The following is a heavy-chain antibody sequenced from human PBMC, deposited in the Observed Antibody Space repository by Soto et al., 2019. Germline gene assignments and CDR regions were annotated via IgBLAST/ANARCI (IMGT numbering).Heavy chain of an antibody. J-gene: IGHJ4*02. D-gene: IGHD1-26*01. CDR2: IKQDGSET. Sequence: EVHLVESGGGLVHPGGSLSLSCAASGFTFKNHWMSWVRQAPGKGLEWVANIKQDGSETHYVDSVKGRFTISRDNARNSVFLQMVNLRDDDAAIYRCATRPHSSTSTPYLGVFEYWGRGTVVSVSS. CDR3: ATRPHSSTSTPYLGVFEY. V-gene: IGHV3-7*01. CDR1: GFTFKNHW.